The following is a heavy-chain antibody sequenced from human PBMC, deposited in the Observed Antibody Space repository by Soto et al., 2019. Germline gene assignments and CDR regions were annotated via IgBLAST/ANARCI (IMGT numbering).Heavy chain of an antibody. CDR3: ARDITSSTYYYDSSGYRHDAFDI. Sequence: GGSLRLSCAASGFTFSSYAMHWVRQAPGKGLEWVAVISYDGSNKYYADSVKGRFTISRDNSKNTLYLQMNSLRAEGTAVYYCARDITSSTYYYDSSGYRHDAFDIWGQGTMVTVSS. J-gene: IGHJ3*02. CDR2: ISYDGSNK. CDR1: GFTFSSYA. D-gene: IGHD3-22*01. V-gene: IGHV3-30-3*01.